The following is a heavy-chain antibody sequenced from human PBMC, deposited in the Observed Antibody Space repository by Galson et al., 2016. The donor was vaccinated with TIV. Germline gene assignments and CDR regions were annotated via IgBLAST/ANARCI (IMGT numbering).Heavy chain of an antibody. CDR3: ARENDDGDYLSDY. CDR2: ISYDGSNK. Sequence: LRLSCASSQFIFSDYELNWVRQAPGKGLEWVAVISYDGSNKYYADSVKGRFTISKDNSKNTLYLQMNTLRVEDTDVYYCARENDDGDYLSDYWGQGTLVTVAS. V-gene: IGHV3-30*04. J-gene: IGHJ4*02. CDR1: QFIFSDYE. D-gene: IGHD4-17*01.